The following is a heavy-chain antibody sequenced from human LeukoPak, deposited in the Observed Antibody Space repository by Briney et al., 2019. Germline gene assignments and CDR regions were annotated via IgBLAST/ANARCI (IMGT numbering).Heavy chain of an antibody. Sequence: KPSGTLSLTCTVSGGSISSYYWSWIRQPPGKRLEWIGYIYHSGSTNYNSSLKSRVTISVDTSKNQFSLKLSSVTAADAAVYYCARHAAFAEYQSHLTHFDYWGQGTLVTVSS. CDR1: GGSISSYY. CDR2: IYHSGST. V-gene: IGHV4-59*08. D-gene: IGHD2-2*01. J-gene: IGHJ4*02. CDR3: ARHAAFAEYQSHLTHFDY.